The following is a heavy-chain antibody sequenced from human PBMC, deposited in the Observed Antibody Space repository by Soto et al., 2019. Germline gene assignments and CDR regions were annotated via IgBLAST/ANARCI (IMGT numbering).Heavy chain of an antibody. V-gene: IGHV4-31*03. J-gene: IGHJ5*02. D-gene: IGHD3-10*01. CDR3: ARDGVFRGSDP. CDR1: GGSISSGGYY. Sequence: TLSLTCTVSGGSISSGGYYWSWIRQHPGKGLEWIGYIYYSGSTYYNPSLKSRVTISVGTSKNQFSLKLSSVTAADTAVYYCARDGVFRGSDPWGQGTLVTVSS. CDR2: IYYSGST.